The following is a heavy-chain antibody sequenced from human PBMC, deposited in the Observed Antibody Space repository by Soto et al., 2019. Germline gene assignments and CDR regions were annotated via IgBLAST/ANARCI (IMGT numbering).Heavy chain of an antibody. CDR3: AREAVAGTFDY. CDR1: GGSISNYY. CDR2: IYYSGST. Sequence: QVQLQESGPGLVKPSETLSLTCTVSGGSISNYYWSWIRQPPGKGLEWIGYIYYSGSTNYNPSLKSRVTISVDTSKTQFSLKLSSVTAADTAVYYCAREAVAGTFDYWGQGTLVTVSS. D-gene: IGHD6-19*01. J-gene: IGHJ4*02. V-gene: IGHV4-59*01.